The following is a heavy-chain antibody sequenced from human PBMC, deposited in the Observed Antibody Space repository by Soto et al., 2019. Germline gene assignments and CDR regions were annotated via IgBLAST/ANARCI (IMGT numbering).Heavy chain of an antibody. CDR3: ARGVITMVRGVIITYYYYYYMDV. CDR1: GGSFSGYY. Sequence: QVQLQQWGAGLLKPSETLSLTCAVYGGSFSGYYWSWIRQPPGKGLEWIGEINHSGSTNYNPSLKSRVTISVETSKNQFSLKLSSVTAADTAVYYCARGVITMVRGVIITYYYYYYMDVWGKGTTVTVSS. CDR2: INHSGST. D-gene: IGHD3-10*01. J-gene: IGHJ6*03. V-gene: IGHV4-34*01.